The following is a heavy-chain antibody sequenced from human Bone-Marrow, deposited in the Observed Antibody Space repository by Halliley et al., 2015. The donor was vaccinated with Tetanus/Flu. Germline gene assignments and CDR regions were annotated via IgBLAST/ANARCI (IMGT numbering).Heavy chain of an antibody. J-gene: IGHJ3*02. CDR3: ARDLGKYSSSWYDAFDI. CDR2: ISAYNGNT. D-gene: IGHD6-13*01. V-gene: IGHV1-18*01. CDR1: GYTFTSYG. Sequence: QMQLVQSGAEVKKPGASVKVSCKASGYTFTSYGISWVRQAPGQGLEWMGWISAYNGNTNYAQKLQGRVTMTTDTSTSTAYMELRSLRSDDPAVYYCARDLGKYSSSWYDAFDIWGQGTMVTVSS.